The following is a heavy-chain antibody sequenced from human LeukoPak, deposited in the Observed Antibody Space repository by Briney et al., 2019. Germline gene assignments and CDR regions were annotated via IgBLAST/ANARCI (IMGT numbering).Heavy chain of an antibody. D-gene: IGHD3-3*01. V-gene: IGHV1-69*05. J-gene: IGHJ4*02. CDR1: GGTFSSYA. Sequence: SVKVSCKASGGTFSSYAISWVRQAPGQGLEWMGGIIPIFGTANYAQKFQGRVTITTDESTSTAYMELSSLRSEDTAVYYCARGETYDFWSGYYYNFDYWGQGTLATVSS. CDR3: ARGETYDFWSGYYYNFDY. CDR2: IIPIFGTA.